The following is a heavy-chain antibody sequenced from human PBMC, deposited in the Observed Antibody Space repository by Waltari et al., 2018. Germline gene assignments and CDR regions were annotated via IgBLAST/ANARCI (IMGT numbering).Heavy chain of an antibody. V-gene: IGHV3-7*03. CDR3: ATAGAYSPQGGRYYYDS. D-gene: IGHD2-21*01. CDR1: GLNFNNEW. Sequence: EVQLVESGGGSVQPGGSLTLSCSGSGLNFNNEWMGWLRPAPGTGLEWLANVRREGAEKNYVDSVKGRFTIPRDNAENSLFLQMNSLSAEDAAVYYCATAGAYSPQGGRYYYDSWGQGTVVSVS. CDR2: VRREGAEK. J-gene: IGHJ4*02.